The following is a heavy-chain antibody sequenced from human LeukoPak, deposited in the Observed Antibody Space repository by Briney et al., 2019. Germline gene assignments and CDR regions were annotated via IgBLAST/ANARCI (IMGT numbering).Heavy chain of an antibody. D-gene: IGHD6-19*01. J-gene: IGHJ4*02. V-gene: IGHV1-2*06. Sequence: ASVKVSCKASGYTFTGYYMHWVRQAPGQGLEWMGRINPNSGGTNYAQKFQGRVTMTRDTPISTAYMELSRLRSDDTAVYYCAREQAVAGTALDYWGQGTLVTVSS. CDR1: GYTFTGYY. CDR3: AREQAVAGTALDY. CDR2: INPNSGGT.